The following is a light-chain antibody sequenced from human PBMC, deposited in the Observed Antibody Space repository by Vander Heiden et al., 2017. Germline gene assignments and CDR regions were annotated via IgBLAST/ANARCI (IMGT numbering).Light chain of an antibody. J-gene: IGKJ2*01. Sequence: EIVLTQSPGTLSLSPGDTATLSCRTSQSIDRSYLAWYQQKPGQAPRPLIYGASRRATGIPDRFSGSGSGTDFTLTISRLEPEDFAVYYCQQYGISPLYTFGQGTKLDIK. CDR1: QSIDRSY. CDR2: GAS. V-gene: IGKV3-20*01. CDR3: QQYGISPLYT.